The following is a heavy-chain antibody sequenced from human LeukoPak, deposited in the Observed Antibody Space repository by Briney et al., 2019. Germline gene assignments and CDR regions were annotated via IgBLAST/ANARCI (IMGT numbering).Heavy chain of an antibody. V-gene: IGHV3-64*02. CDR3: ARRFAAQLAFVDV. Sequence: GGSPRLSCAASGFTFTNYAMHWVRQAPGKGLEYVSAISYNGGSTYYADSVKGRFTISRDNSKNTLYLQMGSLTAEDMAVYYCARRFAAQLAFVDVWGKGTTVTISS. CDR2: ISYNGGST. J-gene: IGHJ6*04. CDR1: GFTFTNYA. D-gene: IGHD3-3*02.